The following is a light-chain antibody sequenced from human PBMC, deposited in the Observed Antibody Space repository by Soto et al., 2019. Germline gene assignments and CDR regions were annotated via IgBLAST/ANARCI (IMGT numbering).Light chain of an antibody. V-gene: IGKV1-12*01. J-gene: IGKJ5*01. CDR3: QQANSSPIT. CDR2: GAS. CDR1: QGISTW. Sequence: IHITQGRSSGLASVWDRVTITSRSSQGISTWLAWYQQKAGKAPNLLIYGASNLHSGVPSRFSGSGSGTNFTLTISSLQPEDFATYSCQQANSSPITLGQGTRLEI.